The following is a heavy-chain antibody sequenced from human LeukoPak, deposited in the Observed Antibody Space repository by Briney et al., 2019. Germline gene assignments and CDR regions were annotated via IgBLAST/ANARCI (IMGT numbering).Heavy chain of an antibody. CDR1: GGSTSSGGYS. CDR3: ARGPGIAAAGSKSGYYYYYGMDV. J-gene: IGHJ6*02. D-gene: IGHD6-13*01. V-gene: IGHV4-30-2*01. CDR2: IYHSGST. Sequence: SQTLSLTCAVSGGSTSSGGYSWSWIRQPPGKGLEWIGYIYHSGSTYYNPSLKSRVTISVDRSKNQFSLKLSSVTAADTAVYYCARGPGIAAAGSKSGYYYYYGMDVWGQGTTVTVSS.